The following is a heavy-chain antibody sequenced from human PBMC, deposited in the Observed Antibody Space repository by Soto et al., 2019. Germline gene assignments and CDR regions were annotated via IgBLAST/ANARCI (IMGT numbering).Heavy chain of an antibody. D-gene: IGHD2-15*01. CDR1: GFTFSSYG. Sequence: GGSLRLSCAASGFTFSSYGMHWVRQAPGKGLEWVAVIWYDGSNKYYADSVKGRFTISRDNSKNTLYLQMNSLRAEDTAVYYCARDQGYCSGGSCYSATPQFDYWGQGTPVTVSS. J-gene: IGHJ4*02. CDR3: ARDQGYCSGGSCYSATPQFDY. CDR2: IWYDGSNK. V-gene: IGHV3-33*01.